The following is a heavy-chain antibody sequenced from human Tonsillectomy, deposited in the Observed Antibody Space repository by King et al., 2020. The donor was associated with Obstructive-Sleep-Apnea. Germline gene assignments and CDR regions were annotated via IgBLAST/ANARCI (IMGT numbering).Heavy chain of an antibody. D-gene: IGHD2-15*01. J-gene: IGHJ5*02. V-gene: IGHV4-4*07. Sequence: QLQESGPGLVKPSETLSLTCTVSGGSISSYYWSWIRQPAGKGLEWIGRIYTSGSTNYNPSLKSRVTMSVDTSKNQFSLKLSSVTAADTAVYYCARGYCSGGSCVSYNWFGPRGQGTLVTVSS. CDR2: IYTSGST. CDR3: ARGYCSGGSCVSYNWFGP. CDR1: GGSISSYY.